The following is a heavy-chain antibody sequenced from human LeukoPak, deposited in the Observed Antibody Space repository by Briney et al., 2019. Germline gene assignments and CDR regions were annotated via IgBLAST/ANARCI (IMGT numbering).Heavy chain of an antibody. J-gene: IGHJ5*02. CDR3: ASSYDYSAWFDP. Sequence: SVKVSCKASGGTFSSYAISWVRQAPGQGLEWMGGIIPIFGTANYAQKFQGRVTITADESTSTAYMELSSLRSEDTAVYYCASSYDYSAWFDPWGQGTLVTVSS. CDR1: GGTFSSYA. V-gene: IGHV1-69*13. CDR2: IIPIFGTA. D-gene: IGHD3-3*01.